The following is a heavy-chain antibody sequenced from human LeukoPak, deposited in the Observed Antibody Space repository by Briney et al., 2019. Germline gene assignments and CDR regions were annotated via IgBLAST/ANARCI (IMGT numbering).Heavy chain of an antibody. CDR3: AKIRSILGYCSSTSCRGDAFDI. Sequence: GGSLRLSCAASGFTFSSYGMHWVRQAPGKGLEWVAFIRYDGSNKYYADSVKGRFTISRDNSKNTLYLQMNSLRAEDTAVYYCAKIRSILGYCSSTSCRGDAFDIWGQGTMVTVSS. CDR2: IRYDGSNK. CDR1: GFTFSSYG. V-gene: IGHV3-30*02. D-gene: IGHD2-2*01. J-gene: IGHJ3*02.